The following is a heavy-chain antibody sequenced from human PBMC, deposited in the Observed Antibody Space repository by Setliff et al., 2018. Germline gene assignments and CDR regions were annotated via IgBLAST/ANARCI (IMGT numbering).Heavy chain of an antibody. J-gene: IGHJ4*02. V-gene: IGHV1-8*01. Sequence: ASVKVSCKASGYTFTSYDINWVRQATGQGLEWMGWMNPNSGNTGYAQKFQGRVTMTRNTSISTAHMELSSLRSEDTAVYYCARTNNYYDSSGYYYVIDYWGQGTLVTVSS. CDR3: ARTNNYYDSSGYYYVIDY. CDR1: GYTFTSYD. CDR2: MNPNSGNT. D-gene: IGHD3-22*01.